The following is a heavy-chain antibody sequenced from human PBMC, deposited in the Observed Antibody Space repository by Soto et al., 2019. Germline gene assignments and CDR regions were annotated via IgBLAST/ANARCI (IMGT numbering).Heavy chain of an antibody. Sequence: GGSLRLSCEAPGFTFSRHAMPEVRQAPGRGLEWVSGLSDSGGSIYYADSVKGRFTISRDNSMNTLYLQMNTLRAEDTAIYYCAKVSSSWYAGFFDLWGQGTLVTVSS. J-gene: IGHJ4*02. CDR2: LSDSGGSI. CDR3: AKVSSSWYAGFFDL. V-gene: IGHV3-23*01. D-gene: IGHD6-13*01. CDR1: GFTFSRHA.